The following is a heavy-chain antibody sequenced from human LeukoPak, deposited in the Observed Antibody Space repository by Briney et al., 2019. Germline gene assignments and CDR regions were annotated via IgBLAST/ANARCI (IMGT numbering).Heavy chain of an antibody. CDR2: ISYDGSSK. D-gene: IGHD3-16*01. CDR3: ARGGSFNNY. CDR1: GFTFSSYA. J-gene: IGHJ4*02. Sequence: GGSLRLSCAASGFTFSSYAMHWVRQAPGKGLEWVAVISYDGSSKYYADSVKGRFTISRDNAKNSLYLQMNSLRAEDTAFYYCARGGSFNNYWGQGTLVTVSA. V-gene: IGHV3-30*04.